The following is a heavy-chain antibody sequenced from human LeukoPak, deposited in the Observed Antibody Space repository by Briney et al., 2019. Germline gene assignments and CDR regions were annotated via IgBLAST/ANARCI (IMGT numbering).Heavy chain of an antibody. CDR2: INHSGST. CDR3: ARGQRIAAAPYY. CDR1: GGSFSGYY. Sequence: NASEPLSLTCAVYGGSFSGYYWSWIREPPGKGLEWIGEINHSGSTNYNPSLKSRVTISVDTSKNQFSLKLSSVTAADTAVYYCARGQRIAAAPYYWGEGTLVTVS. D-gene: IGHD6-13*01. V-gene: IGHV4-34*01. J-gene: IGHJ4*02.